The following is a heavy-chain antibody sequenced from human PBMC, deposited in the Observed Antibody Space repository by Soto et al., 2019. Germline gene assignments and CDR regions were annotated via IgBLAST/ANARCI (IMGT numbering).Heavy chain of an antibody. J-gene: IGHJ5*02. V-gene: IGHV3-9*01. CDR3: AKDIGSGYSGYDLSP. D-gene: IGHD5-12*01. CDR2: ISWNSGSI. Sequence: EVQLVESGGGLVQPGRSLRLSCAASGFTFDDYAMHWVRQAPGKGLEWVSGISWNSGSIGYADSVKGRFTISRDNAKNSLYLQMNSLRAEDTALYYCAKDIGSGYSGYDLSPWGQGTLVTVSS. CDR1: GFTFDDYA.